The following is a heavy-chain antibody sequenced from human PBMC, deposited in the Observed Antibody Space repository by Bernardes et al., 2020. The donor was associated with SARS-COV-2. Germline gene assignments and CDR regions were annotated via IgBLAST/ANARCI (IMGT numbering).Heavy chain of an antibody. CDR3: ARDSVDTEGYNWFDP. Sequence: GGSLRLSCAASGFTFSSYAMHWVRQAPGTGLEWVAVISSDGCNKYYADSVKGRFTISRDNSKNTLYLQMNSLRAEDTAVYYCARDSVDTEGYNWFDPWGQGTLVTVSS. J-gene: IGHJ5*02. CDR1: GFTFSSYA. V-gene: IGHV3-30-3*01. D-gene: IGHD5-18*01. CDR2: ISSDGCNK.